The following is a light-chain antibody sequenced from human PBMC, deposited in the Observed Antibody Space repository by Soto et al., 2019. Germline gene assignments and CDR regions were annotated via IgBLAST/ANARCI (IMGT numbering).Light chain of an antibody. V-gene: IGKV3-15*01. CDR2: GAS. J-gene: IGKJ1*01. CDR3: QQYDYWPRT. CDR1: QSVSSN. Sequence: ENLLTKSPATLSVSPGERSTLSCRASQSVSSNLAWYQQKPGQAPRLLIYGASTRATGIPARFSGSGSGTEFTLTISSLQSEDFAVYYCQQYDYWPRTFGQGTKVDIK.